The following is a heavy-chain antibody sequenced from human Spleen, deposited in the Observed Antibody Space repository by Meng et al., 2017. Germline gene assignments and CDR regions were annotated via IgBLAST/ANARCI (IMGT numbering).Heavy chain of an antibody. D-gene: IGHD2-15*01. J-gene: IGHJ4*02. CDR3: ARVPGRVAATDY. V-gene: IGHV3-11*01. Sequence: QVEAVESGVGLVEPGGSLVLSAAGSGFRCNDYYRSWLRRAPGRGLGWVSYISSSGGSIYYVDSGKGRFTITRDNAKNPLYLQMNSLTAAGTAVYYCARVPGRVAATDYWGQGALVTVSS. CDR1: GFRCNDYY. CDR2: ISSSGGSI.